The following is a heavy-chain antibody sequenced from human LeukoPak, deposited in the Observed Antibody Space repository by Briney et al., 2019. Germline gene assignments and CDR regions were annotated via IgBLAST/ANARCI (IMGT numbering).Heavy chain of an antibody. CDR1: GYTFTDFY. CDR2: INSNSGGT. Sequence: ASVKVSCKASGYTFTDFYMLWVRQAPGQGLEWMGWINSNSGGTDYAQKFQGRVTMTRDTSTSTAYMELSRLRSDDTAVYHCARGHGSYYYYMDVWGKGTTVTVSS. D-gene: IGHD3-10*01. V-gene: IGHV1-2*02. J-gene: IGHJ6*03. CDR3: ARGHGSYYYYMDV.